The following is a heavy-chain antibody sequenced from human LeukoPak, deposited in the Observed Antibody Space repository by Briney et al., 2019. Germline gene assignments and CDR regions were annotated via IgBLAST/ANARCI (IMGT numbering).Heavy chain of an antibody. CDR3: ARVGPLWFGEVPFGAFDI. Sequence: RWASVKVSCKASGYTFKGYYMHWVRQAPGQGLEWMGRINPNSGGTIYAQKFQGRVTMTRDTPISTAYMELSSLRSEDTAVYYCARVGPLWFGEVPFGAFDIWGQGTMVTVSS. V-gene: IGHV1-2*06. CDR2: INPNSGGT. D-gene: IGHD3-10*01. CDR1: GYTFKGYY. J-gene: IGHJ3*02.